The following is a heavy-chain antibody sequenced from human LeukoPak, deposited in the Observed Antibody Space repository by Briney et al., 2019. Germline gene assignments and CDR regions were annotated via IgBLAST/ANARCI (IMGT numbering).Heavy chain of an antibody. CDR2: IYPGGSDT. CDR1: GYSFSSYW. D-gene: IGHD2-21*02. CDR3: ARRAYCGGDCYLDY. Sequence: GESLKISCKGSGYSFSSYWIGWVRQMPGKGLEWMGMIYPGGSDTRYSPSFQGQVTISADKSISTAYVQWSSLKASDTAMYYCARRAYCGGDCYLDYWGQGTLVTVSS. J-gene: IGHJ4*02. V-gene: IGHV5-51*01.